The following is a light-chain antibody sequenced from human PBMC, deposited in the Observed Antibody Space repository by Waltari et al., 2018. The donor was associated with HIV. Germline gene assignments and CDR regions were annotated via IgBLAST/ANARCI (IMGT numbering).Light chain of an antibody. V-gene: IGKV4-1*01. CDR1: QAVFYSSNSKNY. CDR3: QQYYTTPYT. CDR2: RAS. J-gene: IGKJ2*01. Sequence: DIVMTQSPDSLAVSLGERAPIRCKSSQAVFYSSNSKNYLAWYQQKPGQPPKLLIYRASTREYGVPDRFTGSGSGTDFTLSISSLQAEDVAVYYCQQYYTTPYTFGQGTKLEIK.